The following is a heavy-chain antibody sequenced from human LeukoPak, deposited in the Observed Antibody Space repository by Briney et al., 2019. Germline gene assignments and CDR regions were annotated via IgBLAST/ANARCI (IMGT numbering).Heavy chain of an antibody. J-gene: IGHJ4*02. D-gene: IGHD3-9*01. Sequence: KSSETLSLTCAVYGGSFSGYYWSWIRQPPGKGLEWIGEINHSGSTNYNPSLKSRVTISVDTSKNQFSLKLSSVTAADTAVYYCARVRWKGYFDRVYYFDYWGQGTLVTVSS. CDR3: ARVRWKGYFDRVYYFDY. V-gene: IGHV4-34*01. CDR2: INHSGST. CDR1: GGSFSGYY.